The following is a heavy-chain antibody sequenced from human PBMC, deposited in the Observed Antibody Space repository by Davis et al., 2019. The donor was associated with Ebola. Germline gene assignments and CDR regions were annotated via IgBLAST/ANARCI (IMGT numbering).Heavy chain of an antibody. CDR1: GFTFSSYS. Sequence: PGGSLRLSCAASGFTFSSYSMNWVRQAPGKGLEWVSSISSSSSYIYYADSVKGRFTISRDNAKNSLYLQMNSLGDEDTAVYYCARELSSGWYGPPGVDYWGQGTLVTVSS. V-gene: IGHV3-21*01. CDR3: ARELSSGWYGPPGVDY. J-gene: IGHJ4*02. CDR2: ISSSSSYI. D-gene: IGHD6-19*01.